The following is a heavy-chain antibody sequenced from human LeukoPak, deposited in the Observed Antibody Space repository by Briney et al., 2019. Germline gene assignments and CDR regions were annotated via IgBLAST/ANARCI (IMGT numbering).Heavy chain of an antibody. CDR1: GYSISSGYY. V-gene: IGHV4-38-2*02. D-gene: IGHD1-20*01. Sequence: SETLSLTCTVSGYSISSGYYWGWIRQPPGKVQEWIGSIYHSGSTYYNPSLKSRVTISLDTSKNQFSLKLSSVTAADTAVYYCARDLYNWNYDYWGQGTLVTVSS. J-gene: IGHJ4*02. CDR3: ARDLYNWNYDY. CDR2: IYHSGST.